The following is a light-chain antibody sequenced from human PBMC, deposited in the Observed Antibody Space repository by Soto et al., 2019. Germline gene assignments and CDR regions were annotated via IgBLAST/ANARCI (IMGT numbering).Light chain of an antibody. CDR2: KAS. V-gene: IGKV1-5*03. Sequence: DIQMTQSPSTLSASVGDRVTITCRASQSISSWLAWYQQKPGKAPKLLIYKASSLESGGPSRFSGSGSGTEFTLTISSLQPDDFATYYCQQYNSLWTFGQGTKVEIK. CDR1: QSISSW. CDR3: QQYNSLWT. J-gene: IGKJ1*01.